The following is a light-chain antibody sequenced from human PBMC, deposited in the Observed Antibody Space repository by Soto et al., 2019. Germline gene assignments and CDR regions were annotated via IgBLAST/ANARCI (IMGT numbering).Light chain of an antibody. CDR1: SSNIGAGYD. Sequence: QSVLTQPPSVSGAPGQRVTISCTGSSSNIGAGYDVHWYQQLPGTAPKLLIYGNNNRPSGVPDRFSGSKSGTSASLAITGLQAEDAADYYCQSYDSSLRTVFGGGTQLTVL. CDR3: QSYDSSLRTV. CDR2: GNN. V-gene: IGLV1-40*01. J-gene: IGLJ7*01.